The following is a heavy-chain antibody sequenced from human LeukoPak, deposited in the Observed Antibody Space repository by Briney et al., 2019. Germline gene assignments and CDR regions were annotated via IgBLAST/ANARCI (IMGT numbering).Heavy chain of an antibody. D-gene: IGHD3-3*01. CDR1: AVTFRSYA. V-gene: IGHV3-23*01. Sequence: GGSLRLSCAASAVTFRSYAMSWVREAPGKGGGWVSAISGSGDSTSYADSVKGGFTISRDNSKNTLYLQMNSLRAEDTAVYYCAKGDAEWGERYFDYWGQGIVVTVSS. CDR2: ISGSGDST. CDR3: AKGDAEWGERYFDY. J-gene: IGHJ4*02.